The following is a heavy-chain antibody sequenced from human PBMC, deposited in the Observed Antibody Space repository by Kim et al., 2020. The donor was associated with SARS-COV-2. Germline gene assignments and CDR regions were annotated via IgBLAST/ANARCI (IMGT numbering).Heavy chain of an antibody. D-gene: IGHD6-13*01. CDR1: GFTFSSYA. Sequence: GGSLRLSCAASGFTFSSYAMSWVRQAPGKGLEWVSAISGSGGSTYYADSVKGRFTISRDNSKNTLYLQMNSLRAEDTAVYYCAKDLGYRDIAAAGSDYGMDVWGQGPTVNVSS. V-gene: IGHV3-23*01. CDR3: AKDLGYRDIAAAGSDYGMDV. CDR2: ISGSGGST. J-gene: IGHJ6*02.